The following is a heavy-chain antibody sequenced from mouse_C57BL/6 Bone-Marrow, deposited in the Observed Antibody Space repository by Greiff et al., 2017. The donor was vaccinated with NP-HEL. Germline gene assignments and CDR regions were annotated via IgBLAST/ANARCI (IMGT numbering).Heavy chain of an antibody. V-gene: IGHV1-26*01. D-gene: IGHD2-5*01. CDR2: INPNNGGT. CDR1: GYTFTDYY. J-gene: IGHJ2*01. CDR3: ARVTYYSIVYYFDY. Sequence: EVQLQQSGPELVKPGASVKISCKASGYTFTDYYMNWVKQSHGKSLEWIGDINPNNGGTSYNQKFKGKATLTVDKSSSTAYMELRSLTSEDSAVYYCARVTYYSIVYYFDYWGQGTTLTVSS.